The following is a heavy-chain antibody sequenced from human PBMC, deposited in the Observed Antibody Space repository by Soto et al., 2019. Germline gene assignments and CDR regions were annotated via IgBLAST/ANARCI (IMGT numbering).Heavy chain of an antibody. D-gene: IGHD3-16*01. CDR2: INAGNGNT. J-gene: IGHJ5*02. CDR3: ARDGGQTVVDA. CDR1: GYTFTSYG. V-gene: IGHV1-3*01. Sequence: QIQLMQSGAEVKKPGASVKVSCKASGYTFTSYGIHWVRQAPGQRLEWTGWINAGNGNTKYSEKLQGRVTMTTDTSTSTAYMELRSLTSDDTAVYYCARDGGQTVVDAWGQGTLVTVSS.